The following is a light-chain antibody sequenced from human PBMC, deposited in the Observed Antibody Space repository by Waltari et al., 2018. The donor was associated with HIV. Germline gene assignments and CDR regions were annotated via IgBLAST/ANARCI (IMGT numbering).Light chain of an antibody. J-gene: IGLJ2*01. CDR1: ALPNQY. CDR3: QSADNSGTFVI. CDR2: KDS. Sequence: SYEVTQPPSVSVSPGQTARITCTGDALPNQYAHSYQQKRGQAPVLVMYKDSERPSGIPERFSGSSSGTTVTLTISGVQAEDEADYYCQSADNSGTFVIFGGGTKLTVL. V-gene: IGLV3-25*03.